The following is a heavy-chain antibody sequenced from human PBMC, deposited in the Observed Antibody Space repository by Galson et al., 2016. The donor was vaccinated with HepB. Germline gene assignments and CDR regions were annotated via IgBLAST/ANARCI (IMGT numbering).Heavy chain of an antibody. CDR3: VKMIDLRVDSSMSWCDS. Sequence: SLRLSCAASGFTFKDYGMTWVRQAPGKGLEWVSSISGGGVNTYYADSVRGRLSISRDNSKNTLYLQMNSLRPDDTATYYCVKMIDLRVDSSMSWCDSWGRGALVTVSS. D-gene: IGHD5-18*01. J-gene: IGHJ5*01. V-gene: IGHV3-23*01. CDR1: GFTFKDYG. CDR2: ISGGGVNT.